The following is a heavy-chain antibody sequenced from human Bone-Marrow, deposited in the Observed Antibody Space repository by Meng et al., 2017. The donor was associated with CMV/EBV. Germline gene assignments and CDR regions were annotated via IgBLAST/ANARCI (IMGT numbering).Heavy chain of an antibody. V-gene: IGHV3-23*01. J-gene: IGHJ6*02. D-gene: IGHD3-3*01. CDR1: GFTFSSYA. CDR2: ISGSGGST. Sequence: GGSLRLSCAASGFTFSSYAMSWVRQAPGKGLEWVSAISGSGGSTYYAASVKGRFTISRDNSKNALYLQMNSVRAEDTAVYYCARHNDFWSGSPERLDVLGRGTTVTVSS. CDR3: ARHNDFWSGSPERLDV.